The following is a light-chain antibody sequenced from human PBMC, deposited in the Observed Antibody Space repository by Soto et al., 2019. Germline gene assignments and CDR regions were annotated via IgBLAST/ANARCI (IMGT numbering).Light chain of an antibody. V-gene: IGLV2-11*01. J-gene: IGLJ1*01. CDR1: SSDVGGYNY. CDR2: DVS. CDR3: CSYVGRNTYV. Sequence: QSVLTQPRSASGSPGQSITISCTGTSSDVGGYNYVSWYQQHPAKAPKLIIFDVSKRPSGVPNRFSGSKSGNTASLTISGLRAEDEAEYYCCSYVGRNTYVFGTGTKLTVL.